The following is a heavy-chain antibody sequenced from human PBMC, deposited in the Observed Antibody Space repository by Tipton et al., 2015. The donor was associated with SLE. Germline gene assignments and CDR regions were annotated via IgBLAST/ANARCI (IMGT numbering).Heavy chain of an antibody. CDR2: IYKTGIT. D-gene: IGHD3-22*01. CDR3: ARQHDSSGYYYV. V-gene: IGHV4-4*07. Sequence: GLVKPSQTLSLTCSVSGDSMNNYYWSWIRQPAGMPLEWIGRIYKTGITNYNPSLKGRLSMSVDTSKAHFSLKLSSVTAADTAMYYCARQHDSSGYYYVWGQGTLVTVSS. J-gene: IGHJ4*02. CDR1: GDSMNNYY.